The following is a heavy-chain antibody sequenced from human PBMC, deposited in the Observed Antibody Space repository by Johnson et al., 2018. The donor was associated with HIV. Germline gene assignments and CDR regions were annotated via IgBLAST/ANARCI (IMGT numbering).Heavy chain of an antibody. V-gene: IGHV3-7*05. J-gene: IGHJ3*02. CDR3: ARELRIAARGLAFDI. CDR1: GFTFSYYW. Sequence: VQLVESGGGLVQPGGSLRLSCPVSGFTFSYYWMSWVRQAPGKGLEWVANIQQDGSEKYYVDSVKGRFTISRDNAKKSLYLQMNSLRAEDTAVYYCARELRIAARGLAFDIWGRGTMVTVSS. D-gene: IGHD6-6*01. CDR2: IQQDGSEK.